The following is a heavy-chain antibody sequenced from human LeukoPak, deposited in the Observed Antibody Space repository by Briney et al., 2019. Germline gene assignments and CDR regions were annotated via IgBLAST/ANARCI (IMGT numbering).Heavy chain of an antibody. V-gene: IGHV3-74*01. D-gene: IGHD2-15*01. CDR1: GFTFSSYA. CDR2: INSEGSST. J-gene: IGHJ4*02. Sequence: PGGSLRLSCAASGFTFSSYAMSWVRQAPGKGLVWVSRINSEGSSTSYADSVKGRFTISRDNAKNTLYLQMNSLRAEDTAVYYCASRDQSCSGGSCCPIDYWGQGTLVTVSS. CDR3: ASRDQSCSGGSCCPIDY.